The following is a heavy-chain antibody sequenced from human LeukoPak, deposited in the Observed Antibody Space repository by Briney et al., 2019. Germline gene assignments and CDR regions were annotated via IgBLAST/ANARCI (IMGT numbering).Heavy chain of an antibody. CDR2: ISGTGGST. J-gene: IGHJ4*02. Sequence: GGSLRLSCAASGFTFSSYAMSWVRQAPGKGLEWVSGISGTGGSTYYADSVKGRFTISRDNSKNTLYLQMNSLTAEDTAVYYCAKGEPSFVGATNHSDYWGQGTLVTVSS. D-gene: IGHD1-26*01. V-gene: IGHV3-23*01. CDR3: AKGEPSFVGATNHSDY. CDR1: GFTFSSYA.